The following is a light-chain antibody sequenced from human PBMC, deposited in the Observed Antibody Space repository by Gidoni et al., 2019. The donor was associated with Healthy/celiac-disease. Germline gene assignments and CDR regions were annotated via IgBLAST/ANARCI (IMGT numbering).Light chain of an antibody. J-gene: IGKJ5*01. CDR1: QSISSY. Sequence: DIQMTPSPSSLSASVGDRVTITFRASQSISSYLNWYQQKQGKAPKLLIYAASSLQSGVPSRCSGSGSGTDFTLTISSLQPEDFATYYCQQSYSTPITFGQGTRLEIK. V-gene: IGKV1-39*01. CDR2: AAS. CDR3: QQSYSTPIT.